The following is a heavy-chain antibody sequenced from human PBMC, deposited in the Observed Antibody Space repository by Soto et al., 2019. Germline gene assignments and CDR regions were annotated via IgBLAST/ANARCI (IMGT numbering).Heavy chain of an antibody. CDR3: ARFAGYSSGWSPYYYYGMDV. CDR2: INHSGST. Sequence: LSLTCAVYGGSFSGYYWSWIRQPTGKGLEWIGEINHSGSTNYNPSLKGRVTISVDTSKNQFSLKLSSVTAADTAVYYCARFAGYSSGWSPYYYYGMDVWGQGTTVTVSS. D-gene: IGHD6-19*01. J-gene: IGHJ6*02. V-gene: IGHV4-34*01. CDR1: GGSFSGYY.